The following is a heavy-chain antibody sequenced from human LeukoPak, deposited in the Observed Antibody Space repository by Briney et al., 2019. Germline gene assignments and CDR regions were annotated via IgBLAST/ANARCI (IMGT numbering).Heavy chain of an antibody. J-gene: IGHJ6*02. CDR1: GGTFSSYA. CDR3: ARSRWEDDYYGMDV. Sequence: SVKVSCKASGGTFSSYAISWVRQAPGQGLEWMGRIIPILGIANYAQKFQGRVTITADKSTSTAYMELSRLRSDDTAVYYCARSRWEDDYYGMDVWGQGTTVTVSS. D-gene: IGHD1-26*01. CDR2: IIPILGIA. V-gene: IGHV1-69*04.